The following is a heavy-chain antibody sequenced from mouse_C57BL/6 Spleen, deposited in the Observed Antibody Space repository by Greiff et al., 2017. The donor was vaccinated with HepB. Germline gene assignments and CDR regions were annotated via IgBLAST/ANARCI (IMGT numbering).Heavy chain of an antibody. CDR3: ARLNDYFDY. CDR2: IYPRSGNT. V-gene: IGHV1-81*01. CDR1: GYTFTSYG. Sequence: QVHVKQSGAELARPGASVKLSCKASGYTFTSYGISWVKQRTGQGLEWIGEIYPRSGNTYYNEKFKGKATLTADKSSSTAYMELRSLTSEDSAVYFCARLNDYFDYWGQGTTLTVSS. J-gene: IGHJ2*01.